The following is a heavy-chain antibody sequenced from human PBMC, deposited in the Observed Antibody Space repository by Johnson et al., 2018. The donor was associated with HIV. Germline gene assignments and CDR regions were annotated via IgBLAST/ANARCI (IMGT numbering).Heavy chain of an antibody. CDR3: ARVFDTAMPFARQDAFDI. Sequence: VKLVESGGGLVQPGGSLILSCAASGFTFSSYWMSWVRQAPGKGLEWVANIKQDGSEKYYVDSVKGRFTISRDNAKNSLYLQMNSLRAEDTAVYYCARVFDTAMPFARQDAFDIWGQGTMVTVSS. J-gene: IGHJ3*02. CDR1: GFTFSSYW. CDR2: IKQDGSEK. D-gene: IGHD5-18*01. V-gene: IGHV3-7*01.